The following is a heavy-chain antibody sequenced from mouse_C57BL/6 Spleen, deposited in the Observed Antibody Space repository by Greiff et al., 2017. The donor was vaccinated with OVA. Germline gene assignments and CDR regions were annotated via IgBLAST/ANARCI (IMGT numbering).Heavy chain of an antibody. D-gene: IGHD2-5*01. V-gene: IGHV1-81*01. CDR2: ICARSGNT. J-gene: IGHJ1*03. CDR3: ERSLGSNYEGYWYFGV. CDR1: GYTFTSYG. Sequence: VQLQQSGAELARPGASVKLSCKASGYTFTSYGVSWVRQRTGQGLEWIGEICARSGNTYHNEKFKGKATLTADKSSSTAYMELRSLTYEDSAVYCCERSLGSNYEGYWYFGVWGTGATVTVSS.